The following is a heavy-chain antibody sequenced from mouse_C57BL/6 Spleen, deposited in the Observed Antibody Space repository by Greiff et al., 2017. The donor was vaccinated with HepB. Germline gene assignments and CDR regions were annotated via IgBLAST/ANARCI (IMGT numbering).Heavy chain of an antibody. Sequence: QVQLQQPGAELVRPGSSVKLSCKASGYTFTSYWMHWVKQRPIQGLEWIGNIDPSDSETHYNQKFKDKATLTVDKSSSTAYMQLSSLTSEDSAVYYSAIFSWGRYYDYCYYYAMGCWGEGASVAVAS. CDR2: IDPSDSET. CDR1: GYTFTSYW. D-gene: IGHD2-4*01. CDR3: AIFSWGRYYDYCYYYAMGC. J-gene: IGHJ4*01. V-gene: IGHV1-52*01.